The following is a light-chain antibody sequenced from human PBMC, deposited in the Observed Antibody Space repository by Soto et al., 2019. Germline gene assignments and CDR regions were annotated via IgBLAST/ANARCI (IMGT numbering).Light chain of an antibody. Sequence: EIVMTQSPATLSVSPGEGATLSCRASQSVSSNLAWYQQKPGQAPRLLIYGASTRATGIPAKFSASGSGTEFTLIINRLEPEDVAIYYCQQYGGSPRITFGQGTKVDIK. CDR1: QSVSSN. J-gene: IGKJ1*01. CDR3: QQYGGSPRIT. CDR2: GAS. V-gene: IGKV3-15*01.